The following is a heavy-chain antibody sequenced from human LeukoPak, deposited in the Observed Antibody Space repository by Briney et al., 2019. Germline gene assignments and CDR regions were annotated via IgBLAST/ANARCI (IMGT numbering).Heavy chain of an antibody. V-gene: IGHV3-74*01. D-gene: IGHD5-18*01. CDR3: ARGGITAMDGC. CDR2: INSDGSST. J-gene: IGHJ4*02. Sequence: GGSLRLSCAASGFTFSIYWMHWVRQAPGKGLVWVSRINSDGSSTTYADSVKGRFTMSRDNAKNTLYLQMNSLRAEDTAVYYCARGGITAMDGCWGQGTLVTVSS. CDR1: GFTFSIYW.